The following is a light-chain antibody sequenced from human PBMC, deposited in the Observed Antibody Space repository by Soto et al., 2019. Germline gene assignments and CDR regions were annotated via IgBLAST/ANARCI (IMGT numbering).Light chain of an antibody. V-gene: IGKV1-33*01. J-gene: IGKJ2*01. CDR1: HDITKS. CDR2: GAS. CDR3: QQYHNLLYT. Sequence: QLTQSPSTLSASVGDRVTITCQASHDITKSLNWYQQRPGKAPKLLIHGASNLETGVPSRFSGSGSGTSFTLIISSLQPEDLATYYCQQYHNLLYTFGQGTKLQMK.